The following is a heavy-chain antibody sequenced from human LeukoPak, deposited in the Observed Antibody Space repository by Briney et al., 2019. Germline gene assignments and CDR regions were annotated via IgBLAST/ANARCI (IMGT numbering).Heavy chain of an antibody. D-gene: IGHD3-16*01. CDR1: SGSINSYY. CDR3: ARHGYTAGHYFLDF. J-gene: IGHJ4*02. V-gene: IGHV4-4*07. CDR2: IYTTGKT. Sequence: PWETLSLTCTVTSGSINSYYWGWVRQPAGRGLEWIGRIYTTGKTDYNPSLKSRLTMSVDTSKRQFSLNLTSVTAADTAIYFCARHGYTAGHYFLDFWSQGKLVTVSS.